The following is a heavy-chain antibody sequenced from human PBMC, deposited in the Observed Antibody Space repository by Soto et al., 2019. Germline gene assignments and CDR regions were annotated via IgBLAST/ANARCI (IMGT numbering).Heavy chain of an antibody. V-gene: IGHV3-9*01. D-gene: IGHD4-4*01. J-gene: IGHJ6*02. Sequence: SLRLSCAASGFTFDDYAMHWVRQAPGKGLEWVSGISWNSGSIGYADSVKGRFTISRDNAKNSLYLQMNSLRGEDTALYYCAKSPYSNYAYGMDVWGQGTTVTVSS. CDR1: GFTFDDYA. CDR3: AKSPYSNYAYGMDV. CDR2: ISWNSGSI.